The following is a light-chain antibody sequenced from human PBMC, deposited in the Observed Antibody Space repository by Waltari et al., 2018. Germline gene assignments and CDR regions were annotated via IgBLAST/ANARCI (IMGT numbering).Light chain of an antibody. V-gene: IGLV3-10*01. Sequence: SSELTQPPSVSVSPGQTARIPCSGDALPKKYAYWYQQKSGQAPVLVIYEDIKRPTGIPERFSGSSSGTTATLTISGAHVEDEADYYCYSTDFSGHDRVFGGGTKLTVL. CDR1: ALPKKY. J-gene: IGLJ3*02. CDR3: YSTDFSGHDRV. CDR2: EDI.